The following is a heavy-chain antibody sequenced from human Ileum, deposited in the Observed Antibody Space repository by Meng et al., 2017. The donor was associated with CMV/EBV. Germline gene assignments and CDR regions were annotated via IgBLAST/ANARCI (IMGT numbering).Heavy chain of an antibody. CDR1: GYSFATYW. CDR2: IYPYDSDT. J-gene: IGHJ4*02. V-gene: IGHV5-51*01. Sequence: SLKGSGYSFATYWIGWVRQMPGKGLEWMGIIYPYDSDTRYSPSFQGQVTLSVDKSISTAYLQWSSLKASDTAMYYCAITTTVTMFDYWGQGTLVTVSS. CDR3: AITTTVTMFDY. D-gene: IGHD4-17*01.